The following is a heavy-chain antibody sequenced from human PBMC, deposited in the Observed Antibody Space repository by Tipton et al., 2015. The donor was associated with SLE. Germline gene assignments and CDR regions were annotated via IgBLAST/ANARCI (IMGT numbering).Heavy chain of an antibody. CDR3: ASAQWDANIYFDY. J-gene: IGHJ4*02. V-gene: IGHV4-34*01. CDR1: GGSFSGYY. D-gene: IGHD1-26*01. CDR2: INHSGST. Sequence: LRLSCAVYGGSFSGYYWSWIRQSPGKGLEWIGDINHSGSTNYNPSLKSRVTISVDTPNNQFSLRLSSATAADTAVYYCASAQWDANIYFDYWGQGALVTVSS.